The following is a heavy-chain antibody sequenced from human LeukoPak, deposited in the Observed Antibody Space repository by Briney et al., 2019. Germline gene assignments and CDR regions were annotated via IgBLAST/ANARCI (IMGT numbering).Heavy chain of an antibody. Sequence: SETLSLTCTVSGGSISSYYWSWIRQPPGKGLEWIGYIYYSGSAYYNPSLKSRVTISVDTSKNQFSLKRSAVTAADTAVYYCARDEGRYYDFWSAYHPDALDIWGQGTMVTVSS. V-gene: IGHV4-59*12. J-gene: IGHJ3*02. CDR1: GGSISSYY. CDR3: ARDEGRYYDFWSAYHPDALDI. D-gene: IGHD3-3*01. CDR2: IYYSGSA.